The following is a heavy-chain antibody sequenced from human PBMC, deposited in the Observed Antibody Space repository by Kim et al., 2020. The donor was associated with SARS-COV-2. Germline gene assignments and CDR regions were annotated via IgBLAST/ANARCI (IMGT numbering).Heavy chain of an antibody. V-gene: IGHV1-18*01. J-gene: IGHJ6*02. Sequence: YAQKLQGRVTMTTDTSTSTAYMELRSLRSDDTAVYYCARVGRGDSSSSVWGQGTTVTVSS. D-gene: IGHD6-6*01. CDR3: ARVGRGDSSSSV.